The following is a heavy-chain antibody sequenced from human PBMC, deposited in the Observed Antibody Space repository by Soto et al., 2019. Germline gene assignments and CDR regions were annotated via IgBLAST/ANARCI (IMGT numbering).Heavy chain of an antibody. J-gene: IGHJ4*02. D-gene: IGHD3-22*01. CDR1: GFSLSTSGVG. Sequence: QITLKESGPTLVKPTQTLTLTCTFSGFSLSTSGVGVGWIRQPPGKALEWLALIYWDDDKRYSPPLKSRLTITKDTSKNQVVLTMTNMDPVDTATYYCARHPYYKPIDYWGQGTLVTVSS. CDR2: IYWDDDK. V-gene: IGHV2-5*02. CDR3: ARHPYYKPIDY.